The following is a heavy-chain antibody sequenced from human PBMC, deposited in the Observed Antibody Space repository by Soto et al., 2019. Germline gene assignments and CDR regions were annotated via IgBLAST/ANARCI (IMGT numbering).Heavy chain of an antibody. V-gene: IGHV4-59*01. D-gene: IGHD1-26*01. Sequence: QVHLQESGPGLVKPSETLSLMCTVSGGFITNYYWSWIRQSPAKGLEWIGYISDSGSTKYNPSLKSRVTISVDTSKNQFSLKLTSVTAADTAVYYCARERVGHSAMDVWGQGTTVTVSS. CDR1: GGFITNYY. J-gene: IGHJ6*02. CDR3: ARERVGHSAMDV. CDR2: ISDSGST.